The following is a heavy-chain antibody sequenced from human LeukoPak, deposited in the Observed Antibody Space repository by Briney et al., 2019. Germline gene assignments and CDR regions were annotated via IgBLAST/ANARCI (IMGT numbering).Heavy chain of an antibody. Sequence: PGGSLRLSCAASGLTFSSYWMSWVRQAPGKGLEWVANIKQDGSEKYYVDSVKGRFTISRDNAKNSLYLQMNSLRAEDTAVYYCAGFVSTVPRYYYDSSGYFDYWGQGTLVTVSS. V-gene: IGHV3-7*04. CDR2: IKQDGSEK. CDR1: GLTFSSYW. J-gene: IGHJ4*02. CDR3: AGFVSTVPRYYYDSSGYFDY. D-gene: IGHD3-22*01.